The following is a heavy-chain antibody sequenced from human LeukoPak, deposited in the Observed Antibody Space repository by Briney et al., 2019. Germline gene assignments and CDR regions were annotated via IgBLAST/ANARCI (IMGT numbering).Heavy chain of an antibody. D-gene: IGHD6-19*01. CDR2: INPNSGGT. CDR3: ARDSAQYTNAWYGDS. CDR1: GYTFTGYY. Sequence: ASVKVSCKASGYTFTGYYMHWVRQAPGQGLEWMGWINPNSGGTNYAQKFQGRVTMTRDTSISTAYMELSRLRSDDTAVYYCARDSAQYTNAWYGDSWGQGTLVTVSS. J-gene: IGHJ4*02. V-gene: IGHV1-2*02.